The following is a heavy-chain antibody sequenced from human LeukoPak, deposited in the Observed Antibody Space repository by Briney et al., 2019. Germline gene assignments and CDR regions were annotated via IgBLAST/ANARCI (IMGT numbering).Heavy chain of an antibody. CDR3: ARPVPKYYYDSSEDWYFDL. V-gene: IGHV5-51*01. J-gene: IGHJ2*01. Sequence: GEALKISCKGSGYSFTSYWLGWVRQMPGKGMEWMRIIYPGDSDTRYSPSFQGQVTISADKSISTAYLQWSSLKASDTAMYYCARPVPKYYYDSSEDWYFDLWGRGTLVTVSS. CDR2: IYPGDSDT. CDR1: GYSFTSYW. D-gene: IGHD3-22*01.